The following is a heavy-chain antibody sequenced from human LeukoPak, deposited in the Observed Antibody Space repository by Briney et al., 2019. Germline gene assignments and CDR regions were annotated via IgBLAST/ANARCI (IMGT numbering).Heavy chain of an antibody. Sequence: GGSLRLSCAASGFTFSSYEMNWVRQAPGKGLEWVSYISSSGSTIYYADSVKGRFTISRDNAKNSLYLQMNSLRAEDKAVYYCSELGITMIGGVWGKGTTVTVSS. V-gene: IGHV3-48*03. CDR2: ISSSGSTI. CDR1: GFTFSSYE. CDR3: SELGITMIGGV. D-gene: IGHD3-10*02. J-gene: IGHJ6*04.